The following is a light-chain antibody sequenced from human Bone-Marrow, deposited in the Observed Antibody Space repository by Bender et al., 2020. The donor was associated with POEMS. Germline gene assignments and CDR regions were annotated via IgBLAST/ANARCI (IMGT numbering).Light chain of an antibody. J-gene: IGLJ2*01. V-gene: IGLV2-11*01. CDR3: CSYAGSYTLL. CDR1: SSDVGGYNY. Sequence: QSVLTQPPSASGSPGQSITISCTGTSSDVGGYNYVSWYRQHPGKAPKLMIYDVSKRPSGVPDRFSGSKSGNTASLTISGLQAEDEADYYCCSYAGSYTLLFGGGTKLTVL. CDR2: DVS.